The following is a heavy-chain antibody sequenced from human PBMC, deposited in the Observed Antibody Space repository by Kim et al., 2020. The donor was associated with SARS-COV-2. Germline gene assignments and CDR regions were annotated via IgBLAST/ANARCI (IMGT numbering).Heavy chain of an antibody. CDR2: ISYDGSNK. CDR1: GFTFSSYG. D-gene: IGHD3-22*01. CDR3: AKGNLDSSGPWGDAFDI. V-gene: IGHV3-30*18. J-gene: IGHJ3*02. Sequence: GGSLRLSCAASGFTFSSYGMHWVRQAPGKGLEWVAVISYDGSNKYYADSVKGRFXISRDNSKNTLYLQMXXLRAEDTAVYYCAKGNLDSSGPWGDAFDIWGQGTXVTVSS.